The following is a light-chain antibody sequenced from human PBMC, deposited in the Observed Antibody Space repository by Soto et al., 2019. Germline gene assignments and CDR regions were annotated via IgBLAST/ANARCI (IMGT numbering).Light chain of an antibody. CDR1: QSVSSN. Sequence: DIVMTQSPSTLSVSPGERATLSCRASQSVSSNLAWYQQKPGQAPRLLIYGASTRATGIPARFSGSGSGTEFTLANSSLQTEDFAVYYCQQYNNWPPITFGQGTRLAVK. J-gene: IGKJ5*01. CDR3: QQYNNWPPIT. V-gene: IGKV3-15*01. CDR2: GAS.